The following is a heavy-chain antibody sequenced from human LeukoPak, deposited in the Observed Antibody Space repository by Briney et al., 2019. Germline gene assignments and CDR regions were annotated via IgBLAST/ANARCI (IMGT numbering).Heavy chain of an antibody. D-gene: IGHD2-15*01. CDR3: ARRPGDCSGGSCYFDY. J-gene: IGHJ4*02. Sequence: GESLKISCKGSGYSFTSYWIGWVRQMPGKGLEWMGIIYPGDSDTRYSPSFQGQVTISADKSISTAYLQWSSPKASDTAMYYCARRPGDCSGGSCYFDYWGQGTLVTVSS. V-gene: IGHV5-51*01. CDR1: GYSFTSYW. CDR2: IYPGDSDT.